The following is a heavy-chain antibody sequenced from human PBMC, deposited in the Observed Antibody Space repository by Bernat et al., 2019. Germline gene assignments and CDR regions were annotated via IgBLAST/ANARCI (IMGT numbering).Heavy chain of an antibody. CDR3: ARARRDYSWGSYRPFDY. Sequence: QVQLVQSGAEVKKPGASVKVSCKASGYTFTSYAMHWVRQAPGQRLEWMGWINAGNGNTKYSQKFQGRVTITRDTSASTAYMELSSLRSEDTAVYYCARARRDYSWGSYRPFDYWGQGPLVPVSS. V-gene: IGHV1-3*01. D-gene: IGHD3-16*02. CDR2: INAGNGNT. CDR1: GYTFTSYA. J-gene: IGHJ4*02.